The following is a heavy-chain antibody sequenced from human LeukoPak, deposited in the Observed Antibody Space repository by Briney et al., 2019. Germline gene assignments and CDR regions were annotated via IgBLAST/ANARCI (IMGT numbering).Heavy chain of an antibody. CDR3: AKVKSPDYDILTGYDF. D-gene: IGHD3-9*01. Sequence: PGGSLRLSCAASGFTFSSYAMSWVRQAPGKGLEWVSAISGSGGSTYYADSVKGRFTISRDNSKNTLHLQMNSLRVEDTAVYFCAKVKSPDYDILTGYDFWGQGTQVTVSS. V-gene: IGHV3-23*01. CDR2: ISGSGGST. J-gene: IGHJ4*02. CDR1: GFTFSSYA.